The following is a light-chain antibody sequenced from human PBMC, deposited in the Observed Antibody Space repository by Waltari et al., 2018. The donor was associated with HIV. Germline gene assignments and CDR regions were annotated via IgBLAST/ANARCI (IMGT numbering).Light chain of an antibody. Sequence: QSVLTQPPSASGAPGQRVTISCSGSTSNIGRFNVQWYQQLPETAPKLLIHVNNSRPTGVPDRFSGSKSGTSAPLAISGLQSEDEADYYFAVWDGSLSAYVFGPGTKVTV. V-gene: IGLV1-44*01. CDR2: VNN. CDR3: AVWDGSLSAYV. J-gene: IGLJ1*01. CDR1: TSNIGRFN.